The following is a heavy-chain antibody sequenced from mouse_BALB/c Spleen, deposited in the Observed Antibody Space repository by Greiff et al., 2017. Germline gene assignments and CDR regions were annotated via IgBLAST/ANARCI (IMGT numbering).Heavy chain of an antibody. V-gene: IGHV5-6-5*01. Sequence: EVQLVESGGGLVKPGGSLKLSCAASGFTFSSYAMSWVRQTPEKRLEWVASISSGGSTYYPDSVKGRFTISRDNARNILYLQMSSLRSEDTAMYYCARGLLRSFFDYWGQGTTLTVSS. CDR1: GFTFSSYA. D-gene: IGHD1-1*01. CDR2: ISSGGST. J-gene: IGHJ2*01. CDR3: ARGLLRSFFDY.